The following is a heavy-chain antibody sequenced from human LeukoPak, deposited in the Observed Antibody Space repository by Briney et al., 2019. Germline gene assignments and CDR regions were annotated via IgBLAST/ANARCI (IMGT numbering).Heavy chain of an antibody. CDR2: IKQDGSEK. Sequence: GGSLRLSCAASGFTFSSYWMSWVRQAPGKGLEWVANIKQDGSEKYYVDSVKGRFTISRDNAKNSLYLQMNSLRDEDTAVYYCARGEYGSGSYHIDYWGQGTLVTVSS. V-gene: IGHV3-7*01. D-gene: IGHD3-10*01. CDR3: ARGEYGSGSYHIDY. CDR1: GFTFSSYW. J-gene: IGHJ4*02.